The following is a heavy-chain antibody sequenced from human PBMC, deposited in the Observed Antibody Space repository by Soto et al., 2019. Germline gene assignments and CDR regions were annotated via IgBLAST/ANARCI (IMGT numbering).Heavy chain of an antibody. CDR2: ISGNGGTT. CDR3: AKPVGSIVVVINADNWFDP. Sequence: GGSLRLSCTASGFTFNNYAMSWVRQAPGKGLEWVSGISGNGGTTYYADSVKGRFTVSRDNSRKTLYLQMNSLRAEDTAVYYCAKPVGSIVVVINADNWFDPWGQGTLVTVSS. D-gene: IGHD3-22*01. J-gene: IGHJ5*02. V-gene: IGHV3-23*01. CDR1: GFTFNNYA.